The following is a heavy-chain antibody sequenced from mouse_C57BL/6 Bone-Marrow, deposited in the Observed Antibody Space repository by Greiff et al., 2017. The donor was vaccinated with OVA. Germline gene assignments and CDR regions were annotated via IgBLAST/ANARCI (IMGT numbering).Heavy chain of an antibody. J-gene: IGHJ1*03. Sequence: VQLKESGAELVRPGASVKLSCTASGFNIKDDYMHWVKQRPEQGLEWIGWIDPDNGDTEYASKFQGKATITADTSSNTAYLQLSSLTSEDTAVYYGTTSFYGSTPPFDVWGTGTTVTVSS. D-gene: IGHD1-1*01. CDR2: IDPDNGDT. CDR3: TTSFYGSTPPFDV. CDR1: GFNIKDDY. V-gene: IGHV14-4*01.